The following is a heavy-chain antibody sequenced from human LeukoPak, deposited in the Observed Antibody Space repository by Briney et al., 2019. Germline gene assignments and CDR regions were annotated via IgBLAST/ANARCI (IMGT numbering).Heavy chain of an antibody. Sequence: GGSLRLSCAASGFTFSTYWMSWVRQAPGKGLEWVANINEDGSEKYYVDSVKGRFTISRDNAKNSLYLQMNSLRAEDTAVYYCARVPGAYLSSAFDIWGQGTMVTVSS. CDR3: ARVPGAYLSSAFDI. J-gene: IGHJ3*02. CDR1: GFTFSTYW. D-gene: IGHD2/OR15-2a*01. CDR2: INEDGSEK. V-gene: IGHV3-7*03.